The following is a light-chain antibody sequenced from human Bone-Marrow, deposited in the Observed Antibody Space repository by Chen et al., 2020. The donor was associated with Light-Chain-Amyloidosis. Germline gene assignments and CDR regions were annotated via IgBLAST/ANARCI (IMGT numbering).Light chain of an antibody. J-gene: IGLJ3*02. CDR1: NIGSTS. Sequence: SYVLTQPPSLSVAPGQTATLACGGNNIGSTSVHWYQQTPGQAPLLVVYDDSDRPSGIPERLSGSNSGNTATLTISRVEAGDEADYYCQVWDRSSDRPVFGGGTKLTVL. V-gene: IGLV3-21*02. CDR3: QVWDRSSDRPV. CDR2: DDS.